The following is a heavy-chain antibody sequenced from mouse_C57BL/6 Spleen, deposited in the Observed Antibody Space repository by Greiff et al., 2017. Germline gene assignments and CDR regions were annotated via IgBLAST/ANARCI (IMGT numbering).Heavy chain of an antibody. Sequence: QVQLKESGAELVKPGASVKISCKASGYAFSSYWMNWVKQRPGKGLEWIGQIYPGDGDNNYNGKFKGKATLTSAKSSSTAYMQLSSLTSEDSAVYFCASGRGSSFDYWGQGTTLTVSS. D-gene: IGHD1-1*01. V-gene: IGHV1-80*01. CDR1: GYAFSSYW. CDR2: IYPGDGDN. J-gene: IGHJ2*01. CDR3: ASGRGSSFDY.